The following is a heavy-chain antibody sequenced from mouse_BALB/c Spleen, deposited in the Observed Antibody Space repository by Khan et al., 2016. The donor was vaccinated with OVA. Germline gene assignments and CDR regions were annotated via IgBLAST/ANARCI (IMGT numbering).Heavy chain of an antibody. V-gene: IGHV1-4*01. J-gene: IGHJ4*01. CDR3: GRSTTGYTMDY. CDR2: INPRSGYS. D-gene: IGHD2-14*01. CDR1: GYTFTSHT. Sequence: VELVESGAELARPGASVKMSCKASGYTFTSHTMHWIMQSPGQGLEWIGYINPRSGYSNYNQKFNDKATLTADKSSSTAYMQLSSLTSEDSAVYYCGRSTTGYTMDYWGQGTSVTVSS.